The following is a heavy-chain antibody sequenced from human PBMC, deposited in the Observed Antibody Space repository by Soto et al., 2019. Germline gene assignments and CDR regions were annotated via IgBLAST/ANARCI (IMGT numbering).Heavy chain of an antibody. CDR2: ISGSGGST. J-gene: IGHJ4*02. Sequence: GVLRLSCAASGFTFSSYSMSWVRQAPGKGLEWVSAISGSGGSTYYADSLKGRFTISRDNSKNTLYLQMNSLRAEDTAVYYCAKFPPNRIVATMDFDYWGQGTLVTGSS. D-gene: IGHD5-12*01. CDR3: AKFPPNRIVATMDFDY. CDR1: GFTFSSYS. V-gene: IGHV3-23*01.